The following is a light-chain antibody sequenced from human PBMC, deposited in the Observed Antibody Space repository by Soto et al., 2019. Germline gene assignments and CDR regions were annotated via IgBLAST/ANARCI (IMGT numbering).Light chain of an antibody. V-gene: IGLV3-21*02. CDR3: QLWDSSSDHVV. CDR1: NIGSKI. J-gene: IGLJ2*01. Sequence: SSELTQPPSVSVAPGQTARITCGRNNIGSKIVHWYQQKPGQAPVVVVYDDRDRPSGIPERFSGSNSGNTATLTISSVEAGDEADYYCQLWDSSSDHVVFGGGTKLTV. CDR2: DDR.